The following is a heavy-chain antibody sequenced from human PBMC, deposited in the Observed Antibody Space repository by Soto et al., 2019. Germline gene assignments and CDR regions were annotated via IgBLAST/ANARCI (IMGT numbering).Heavy chain of an antibody. CDR2: IDPSDSYT. J-gene: IGHJ5*02. V-gene: IGHV5-10-1*01. CDR3: ARLQVYGDPDGVYNWFDH. D-gene: IGHD4-17*01. Sequence: VESLKVSCKGSGYSFTRYWISWVRQIPGKGLEWMGRIDPSDSYTNYSPSFQGHVTISADKSISTAYLQWSSLKASDTAMYYCARLQVYGDPDGVYNWFDHWGQETMLTIST. CDR1: GYSFTRYW.